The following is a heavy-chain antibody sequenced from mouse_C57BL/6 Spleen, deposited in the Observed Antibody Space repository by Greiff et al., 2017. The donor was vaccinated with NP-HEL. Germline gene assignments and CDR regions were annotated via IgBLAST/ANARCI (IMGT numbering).Heavy chain of an antibody. Sequence: QVHVKQSGAELARPGASVKLSCKASGYTFTSYGISWVKQRTGQGLEWIGEIYPRSGNTYYNEKFKGKATLTADKSSSTAYMELRSLTSEDSAVYFCAPGTGDYWGQGTTLTVSS. D-gene: IGHD4-1*01. J-gene: IGHJ2*01. CDR3: APGTGDY. V-gene: IGHV1-81*01. CDR1: GYTFTSYG. CDR2: IYPRSGNT.